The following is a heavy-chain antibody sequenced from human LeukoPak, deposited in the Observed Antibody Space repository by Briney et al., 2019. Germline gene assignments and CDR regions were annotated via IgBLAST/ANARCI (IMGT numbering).Heavy chain of an antibody. CDR1: GYTFTSYD. J-gene: IGHJ5*02. D-gene: IGHD3-22*01. V-gene: IGHV1-8*03. Sequence: ASVKVSCKASGYTFTSYDINWVRQATGQGLEWMGWMNPNSGNTGYAQKFQGRVTITRNISISTAYMELNSLRAEDTAVYYCARDLGQYYDTSDNWFDPWGQGTLVTVSS. CDR2: MNPNSGNT. CDR3: ARDLGQYYDTSDNWFDP.